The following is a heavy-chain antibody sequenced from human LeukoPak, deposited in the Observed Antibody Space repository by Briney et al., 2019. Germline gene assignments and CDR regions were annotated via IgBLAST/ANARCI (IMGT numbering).Heavy chain of an antibody. CDR3: AIPGVSDY. CDR1: GYTFTSYY. Sequence: SVKVSCKASGYTFTSYYMHWVRQAPGEGLEWMGGIIPIFGTADYAQKFQGRVTITADESTSTAYMELSSLRSEDTAVYYCAIPGVSDYWGQGTLVTVSS. V-gene: IGHV1-69*13. J-gene: IGHJ4*02. CDR2: IIPIFGTA.